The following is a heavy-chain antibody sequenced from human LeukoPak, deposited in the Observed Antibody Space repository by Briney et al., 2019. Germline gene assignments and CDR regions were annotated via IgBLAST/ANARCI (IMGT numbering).Heavy chain of an antibody. D-gene: IGHD2-2*01. CDR3: ARGEDIVVVPAAPHH. CDR1: GYTFTGYY. V-gene: IGHV1-46*01. J-gene: IGHJ5*02. Sequence: ASVKVSCKASGYTFTGYYMHWVRQAPGQGLEWMGIINPSGGSTSYAQKFQGRVTMTRDTSTSTVYMELSSLRSEDTAVYYCARGEDIVVVPAAPHHWGQGTLVTVSS. CDR2: INPSGGST.